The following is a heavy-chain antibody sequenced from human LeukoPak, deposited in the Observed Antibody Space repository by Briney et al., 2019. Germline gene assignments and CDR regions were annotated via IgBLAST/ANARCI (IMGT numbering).Heavy chain of an antibody. CDR3: AREVWQQLVPGAAFDI. Sequence: QAGGSLRLSCAASGFTFSSYWMSWVRLAPGKGLEWVANIKGDGSEKWYADSVKGRFTISRDNSKNTLYLQMNSLRAEDTAVYYCAREVWQQLVPGAAFDIWGQGTMVTVSS. D-gene: IGHD6-13*01. J-gene: IGHJ3*02. CDR2: IKGDGSEK. V-gene: IGHV3-7*03. CDR1: GFTFSSYW.